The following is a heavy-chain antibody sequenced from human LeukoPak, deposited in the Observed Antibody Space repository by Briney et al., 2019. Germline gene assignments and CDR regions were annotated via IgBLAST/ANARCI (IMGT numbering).Heavy chain of an antibody. CDR2: IISIFGTA. J-gene: IGHJ4*02. D-gene: IGHD1-20*01. CDR3: AKEGNWNYFVY. V-gene: IGHV1-69*06. Sequence: ASVKVSCKASGGTFSSYAISWVRQAPGQGLEWMGGIISIFGTANYAQKFQGRVTITADKSTSTAYMELSSLRSEDTAVYYCAKEGNWNYFVYWGQGTLVTVSS. CDR1: GGTFSSYA.